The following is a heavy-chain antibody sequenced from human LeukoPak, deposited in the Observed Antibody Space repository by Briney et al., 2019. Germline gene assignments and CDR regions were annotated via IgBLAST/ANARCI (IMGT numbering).Heavy chain of an antibody. V-gene: IGHV3-23*01. CDR3: AKVGFSGY. CDR2: ISDSGGSS. Sequence: GGSLRLSCATSGFIFSSYAMTWVRQAPGKGLECVSPISDSGGSSYYADSVKGRFTISRDNSKNTLYLQMNSLRAEDTAVYYCAKVGFSGYWGQGTLVTVSS. CDR1: GFIFSSYA. D-gene: IGHD1-26*01. J-gene: IGHJ4*02.